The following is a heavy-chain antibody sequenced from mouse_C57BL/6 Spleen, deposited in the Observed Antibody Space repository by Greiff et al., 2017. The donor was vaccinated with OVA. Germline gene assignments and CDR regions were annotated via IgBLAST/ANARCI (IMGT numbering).Heavy chain of an antibody. CDR1: GFTFSSYA. V-gene: IGHV5-4*01. CDR3: ARDRGVVAPDWYIDV. J-gene: IGHJ1*03. Sequence: DVHLVESGGGLVKPGGSLKLSCAASGFTFSSYAMSWVRQTPEKRLEWVATISDGGSYTYSPDNVKGRFPISRDNAKNNLYLQMSQLKSEDTAMYYCARDRGVVAPDWYIDVWGTGTTVTVSA. CDR2: ISDGGSYT. D-gene: IGHD1-1*01.